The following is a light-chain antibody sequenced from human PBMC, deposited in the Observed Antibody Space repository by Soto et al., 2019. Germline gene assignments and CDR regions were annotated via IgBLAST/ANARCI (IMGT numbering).Light chain of an antibody. J-gene: IGLJ2*01. V-gene: IGLV1-44*01. CDR1: ASSIGTNT. CDR3: AAWDGSLNNVL. CDR2: GDN. Sequence: QSVLTQPPSASWTPGQRVTISCSGSASSIGTNTVNWYRQLPGTAPKLLIYGDNQRPSGVPDRFSGSKSGTSASLAISGLQSEDEAEYYCAAWDGSLNNVLFGGGTKVTV.